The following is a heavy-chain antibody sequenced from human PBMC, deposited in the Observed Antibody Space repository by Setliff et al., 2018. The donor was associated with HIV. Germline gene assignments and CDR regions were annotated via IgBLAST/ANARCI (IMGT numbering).Heavy chain of an antibody. CDR2: IYTSGST. Sequence: PSETLSLTCVVSNGSIYSGSYYWSWIRQPAGKGLEWIGRIYTSGSTNYNPSLKSRVTISVDTSKNQFSLKLSSVTAADTAVYYCARGSGDYWSGYYLRWFDPWGQGTLVTVSS. CDR3: ARGSGDYWSGYYLRWFDP. J-gene: IGHJ5*02. D-gene: IGHD3-3*01. V-gene: IGHV4-61*02. CDR1: NGSIYSGSYY.